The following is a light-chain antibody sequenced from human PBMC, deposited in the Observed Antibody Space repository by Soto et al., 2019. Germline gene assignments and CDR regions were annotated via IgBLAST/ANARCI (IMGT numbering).Light chain of an antibody. J-gene: IGKJ1*01. V-gene: IGKV1-5*03. CDR1: QSISSW. Sequence: DIQMTQSPSTLSAPVGDRVTITCRASQSISSWLAWYQQKPGKAPKLLIYKASSLESGVPSRFSGSGSGTEFTLTISSLQPDDFATYYCQQYNSHWTFGQGTKVEIK. CDR2: KAS. CDR3: QQYNSHWT.